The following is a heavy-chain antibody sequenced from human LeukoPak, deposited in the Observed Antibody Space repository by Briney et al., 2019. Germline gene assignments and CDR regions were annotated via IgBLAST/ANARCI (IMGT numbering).Heavy chain of an antibody. V-gene: IGHV1-2*02. CDR3: ARVLFYSSGNKSNRVDY. CDR1: GYTLTGYY. J-gene: IGHJ4*02. Sequence: ASVKVSCKASGYTLTGYYMHWVGQAPGQGLEWMGWINPNSGGTNYVQKCQGRVTMTRDTSISTAYMQLSRLTSHDTAVYYCARVLFYSSGNKSNRVDYWGQGTLVTVSS. CDR2: INPNSGGT. D-gene: IGHD6-19*01.